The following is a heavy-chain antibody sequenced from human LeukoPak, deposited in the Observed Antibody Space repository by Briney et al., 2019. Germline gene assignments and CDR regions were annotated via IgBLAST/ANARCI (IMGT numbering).Heavy chain of an antibody. CDR1: GFTFSSYG. V-gene: IGHV3-33*03. Sequence: GGSLRLSCAASGFTFSSYGMHWVRQAPGKGLEWVAVIWYDGGNKYYADSVKGRFTISRDNAKSSLYLQMNSLRAEDTALYYCAKDLSPYYYGMDVWGQGTTVTVSS. CDR2: IWYDGGNK. J-gene: IGHJ6*02. CDR3: AKDLSPYYYGMDV.